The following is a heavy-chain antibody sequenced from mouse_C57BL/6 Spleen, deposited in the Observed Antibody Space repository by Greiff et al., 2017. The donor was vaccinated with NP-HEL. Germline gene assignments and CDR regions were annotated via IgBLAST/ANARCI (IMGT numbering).Heavy chain of an antibody. J-gene: IGHJ1*03. D-gene: IGHD2-4*01. CDR2: INPGSGGT. Sequence: LQESGAELVRPGTSVKVSCKASGYAFTNYLIECVKQRPGQGLEWIGVINPGSGGTNYNEKFKGKATLTADKSSSTAYMQLSSLTSEDSAVYFCARGDYHWYFDVWGTGTTVTVSS. CDR1: GYAFTNYL. CDR3: ARGDYHWYFDV. V-gene: IGHV1-54*01.